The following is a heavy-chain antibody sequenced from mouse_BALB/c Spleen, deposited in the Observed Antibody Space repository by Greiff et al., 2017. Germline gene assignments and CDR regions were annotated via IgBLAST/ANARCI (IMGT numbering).Heavy chain of an antibody. D-gene: IGHD2-4*01. V-gene: IGHV5-9-3*01. CDR1: GFTFSSYA. CDR2: ISSGGSYT. J-gene: IGHJ3*01. Sequence: EVHLVESGGGLVKPGGSLKLSCAASGFTFSSYAMSWVRQTPEKRLEWVATISSGGSYTYYPDSVKGRFTISRDNAKNTLYLQMSSLRSEATAMYYCARRGITTAAYWGQGTLVTVSA. CDR3: ARRGITTAAY.